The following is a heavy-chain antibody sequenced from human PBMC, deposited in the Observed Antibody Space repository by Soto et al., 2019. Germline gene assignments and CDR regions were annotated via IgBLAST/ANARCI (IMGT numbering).Heavy chain of an antibody. CDR2: IYPGDSDA. J-gene: IGHJ3*02. CDR1: GRTIIHHW. V-gene: IGHV5-51*01. D-gene: IGHD3-16*01. Sequence: GESMKSPGRVSGRTIIHHWIAWVLQRPGKGLEWMGIIYPGDSDARYSPSFAGQVTISVDKSITTAYLHWSSLEASDSAVYYCARQGDMAATPADAFDIWGQATLVTVSS. CDR3: ARQGDMAATPADAFDI.